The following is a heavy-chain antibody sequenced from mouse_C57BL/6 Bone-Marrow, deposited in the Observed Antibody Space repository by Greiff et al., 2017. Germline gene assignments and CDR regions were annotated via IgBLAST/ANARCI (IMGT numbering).Heavy chain of an antibody. CDR1: GYSIPSGYY. CDR2: ISYDGSN. CDR3: AREGYGSFFDY. D-gene: IGHD1-1*01. V-gene: IGHV3-6*01. Sequence: EVQRVESGPGLVKPSQSLSLTCSVTGYSIPSGYYWNWIRQFPGNKLEWMGYISYDGSNNYNPSLKNRISITRDTSKNQFFLKLNSVTTEDTATYYCAREGYGSFFDYWGQGTTLTVSS. J-gene: IGHJ2*01.